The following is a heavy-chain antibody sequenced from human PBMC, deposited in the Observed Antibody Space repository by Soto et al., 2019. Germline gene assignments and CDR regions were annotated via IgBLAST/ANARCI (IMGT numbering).Heavy chain of an antibody. CDR3: ARVTGNYYCSGPLDD. CDR2: ISSSSSYI. Sequence: EVQLVESGGGLVKPGGSLRLSCAASGFSLINYNMNWVRQAPGKGLEWVSSISSSSSYIHYADSVKGRFTISRDNTKNSLYLQMNSLRAEDTAVYYCARVTGNYYCSGPLDDWGQGTLVTVSS. CDR1: GFSLINYN. J-gene: IGHJ4*02. D-gene: IGHD3-10*01. V-gene: IGHV3-21*01.